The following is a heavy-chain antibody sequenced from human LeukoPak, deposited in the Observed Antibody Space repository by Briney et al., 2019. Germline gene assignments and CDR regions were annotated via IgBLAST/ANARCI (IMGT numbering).Heavy chain of an antibody. D-gene: IGHD2-21*01. V-gene: IGHV3-11*06. CDR1: GFTFSDYY. J-gene: IGHJ6*02. CDR2: ISSSSSYT. CDR3: VGGGDPPFEG. Sequence: PGGSLRLSCAASGFTFSDYYMSWIRQAPGKGLEWVSYISSSSSYTNYADSVKGRFTISRDNAKNSLYLQMNSLRAEDTAVYYCVGGGDPPFEGWGQGTTVTVSS.